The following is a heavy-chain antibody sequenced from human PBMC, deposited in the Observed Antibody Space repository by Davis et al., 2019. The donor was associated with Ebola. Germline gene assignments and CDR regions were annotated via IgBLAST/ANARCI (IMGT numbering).Heavy chain of an antibody. CDR1: GGSIPNSY. J-gene: IGHJ1*01. V-gene: IGHV4-4*07. CDR3: ARGSGQQLVGPD. CDR2: IYSSGNT. Sequence: PSETLSLTCTVSGGSIPNSYWNWIRQSAEKGLEWIGRIYSSGNTKYNPSLESRVTMSLDTSKNQFYLKMTSVIAADTAVYYCARGSGQQLVGPDWGHGILVTVSS. D-gene: IGHD6-13*01.